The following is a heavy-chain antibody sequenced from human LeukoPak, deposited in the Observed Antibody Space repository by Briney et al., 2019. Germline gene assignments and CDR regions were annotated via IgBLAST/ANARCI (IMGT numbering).Heavy chain of an antibody. Sequence: PSETLSLTCTVSGGSISSGSYYWSWIRQPAGKGLEWIGRISTSGSTDYNPSLKSRVTISVDTSKNQFSLKLSSVTAADTAVYYCGAAVFAAFDIWGQGTMVTVSS. CDR1: GGSISSGSYY. CDR3: GAAVFAAFDI. V-gene: IGHV4-61*02. CDR2: ISTSGST. J-gene: IGHJ3*02. D-gene: IGHD3-10*01.